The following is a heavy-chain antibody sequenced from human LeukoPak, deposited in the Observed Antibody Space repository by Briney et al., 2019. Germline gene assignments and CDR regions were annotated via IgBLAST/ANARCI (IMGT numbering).Heavy chain of an antibody. J-gene: IGHJ4*02. Sequence: PSETLSLTCTFSGGSIRSYSWSWIRQPTGKGLEWIGRIYTSGSTNYNPSIKSRVTISVDKSKNQFSLILSSVTAADPAVYYCARDLGSYRHYFDYWGQGTLVTVSS. CDR1: GGSIRSYS. V-gene: IGHV4-4*07. D-gene: IGHD1-26*01. CDR3: ARDLGSYRHYFDY. CDR2: IYTSGST.